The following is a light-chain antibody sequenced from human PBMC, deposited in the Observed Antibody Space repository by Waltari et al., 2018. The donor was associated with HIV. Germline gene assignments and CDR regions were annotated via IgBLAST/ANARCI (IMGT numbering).Light chain of an antibody. CDR2: YDD. J-gene: IGLJ1*01. Sequence: QSVLTQPPSVSEAPRQRVTISCSGSSSNIGNNAVHWYQQVPGKAPKLLIYYDDLLSSGVSDRFSGSKSGTSASLAIRGLQSEDEAEYYCAAWDDYLNGYVFGSDTKVTVL. CDR1: SSNIGNNA. V-gene: IGLV1-36*01. CDR3: AAWDDYLNGYV.